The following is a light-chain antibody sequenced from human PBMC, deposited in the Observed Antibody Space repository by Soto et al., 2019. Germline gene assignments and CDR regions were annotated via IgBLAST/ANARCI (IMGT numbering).Light chain of an antibody. CDR1: QSVSSK. J-gene: IGKJ1*01. CDR3: QRYGNSPRT. V-gene: IGKV3-20*01. CDR2: GAS. Sequence: EIVMTQCPATLSLSPGEGATLSCRASQSVSSKLAWYQQKPGQAPRLLIYGASSRATGIPDRFSGSGSGTDFTLTISRLEPEDFAVYYCQRYGNSPRTFGQGTKVDI.